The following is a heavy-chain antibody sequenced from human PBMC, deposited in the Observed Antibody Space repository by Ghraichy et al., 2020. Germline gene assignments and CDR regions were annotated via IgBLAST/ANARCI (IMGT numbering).Heavy chain of an antibody. CDR2: ISSSSSYI. Sequence: GESLNISCAASGFTFSSYSMNWVRQAPGKGLEWVSSISSSSSYIYYADSVKGRFTISRDNAKNSLYLQMNSLRAEDTAVYYCARARGGTESYFDYWGQGTLVTVSS. J-gene: IGHJ4*02. D-gene: IGHD1-7*01. CDR3: ARARGGTESYFDY. V-gene: IGHV3-21*01. CDR1: GFTFSSYS.